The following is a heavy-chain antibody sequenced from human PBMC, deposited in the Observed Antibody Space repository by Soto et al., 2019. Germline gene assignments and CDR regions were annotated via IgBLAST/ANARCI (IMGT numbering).Heavy chain of an antibody. V-gene: IGHV3-23*01. CDR3: AKESSSSPPKDV. J-gene: IGHJ6*02. CDR1: GFTFSTYA. CDR2: ISGNGEVT. Sequence: PGGYLRLSCAASGFTFSTYAMSWVRQAPGKGLEWVSTISGNGEVTSYADSVKGRFTISRNNSKYTLYLQMGSLRAEDTAVYYCAKESSSSPPKDVWGQGTTVTVSS. D-gene: IGHD2-2*01.